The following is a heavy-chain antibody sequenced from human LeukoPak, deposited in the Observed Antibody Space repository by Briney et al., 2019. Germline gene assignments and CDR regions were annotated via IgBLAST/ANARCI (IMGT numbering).Heavy chain of an antibody. J-gene: IGHJ4*02. V-gene: IGHV1-18*04. CDR1: GYTFTSYG. Sequence: ASVKVSCKASGYTFTSYGISWGRQAPGQGREWRGWISAYNGNTNYAQKLQGRVTMTTDTSTSTAYMELRSLRSDDTAVYYCARGTPDITMVRGAYPFDYWGQGTLVTVSS. CDR2: ISAYNGNT. D-gene: IGHD3-10*01. CDR3: ARGTPDITMVRGAYPFDY.